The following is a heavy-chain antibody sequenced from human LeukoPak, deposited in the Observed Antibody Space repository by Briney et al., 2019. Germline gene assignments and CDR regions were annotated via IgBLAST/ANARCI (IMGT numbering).Heavy chain of an antibody. CDR1: GYSFTSYW. V-gene: IGHV5-51*01. CDR2: IYPGDSDT. D-gene: IGHD6-19*01. J-gene: IGHJ3*02. Sequence: GESLQISCKSSGYSFTSYWIGWVRQMPGKGLEWMGIIYPGDSDTRYSPSFQGQVTISADKSISTAYLQWSSLKASDTAIYYCARRGAVAVNDAFDIWGQGTMVTVSS. CDR3: ARRGAVAVNDAFDI.